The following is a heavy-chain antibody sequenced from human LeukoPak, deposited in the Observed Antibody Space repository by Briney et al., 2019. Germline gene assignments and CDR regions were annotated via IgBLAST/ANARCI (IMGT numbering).Heavy chain of an antibody. J-gene: IGHJ3*02. D-gene: IGHD2-2*01. CDR2: VIPIFGTA. Sequence: GASVEVSCKASGGTLSSYSFSWVGQAPGKRVEWMGGVIPIFGTANYAQKFQGRVTITADKSTSTAYMELSSLRSEDTAVYYCAGTLTGYCSSTSCIGAFDIWGQGTMVTVSS. CDR3: AGTLTGYCSSTSCIGAFDI. CDR1: GGTLSSYS. V-gene: IGHV1-69*06.